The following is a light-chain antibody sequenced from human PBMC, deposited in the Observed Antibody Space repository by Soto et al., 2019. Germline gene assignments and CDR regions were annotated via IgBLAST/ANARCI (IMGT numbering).Light chain of an antibody. Sequence: QSALTQPRSVSGSPGQSVTIPCTGTSSDVGRYDYVSWYQQHPGKAPKLIIYDVTERPAGVPDRFSGSKSGNTASLSISGLQAEDEADYSCCSFAGIVSYVFGGGTKLTVL. CDR3: CSFAGIVSYV. CDR2: DVT. J-gene: IGLJ1*01. CDR1: SSDVGRYDY. V-gene: IGLV2-11*01.